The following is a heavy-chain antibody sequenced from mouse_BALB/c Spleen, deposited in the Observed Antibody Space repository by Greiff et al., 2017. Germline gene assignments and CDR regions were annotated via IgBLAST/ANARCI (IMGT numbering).Heavy chain of an antibody. CDR2: ISSGGST. J-gene: IGHJ1*01. D-gene: IGHD2-1*01. V-gene: IGHV5-6-5*01. Sequence: EVHLVESGGGLVKPGGSLKLSCAASGFTFSSYAMSWVRQTPEKRLEWVASISSGGSTYYPDSVKGRFTISRDNARNILYLQMSSLRSEDTAMYYCARGGGNYVYWYFDVWGAGTTVTVSS. CDR1: GFTFSSYA. CDR3: ARGGGNYVYWYFDV.